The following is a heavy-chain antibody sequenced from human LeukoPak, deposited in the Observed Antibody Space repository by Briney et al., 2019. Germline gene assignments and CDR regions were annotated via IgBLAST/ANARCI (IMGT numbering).Heavy chain of an antibody. D-gene: IGHD6-19*01. J-gene: IGHJ6*02. Sequence: ASVKVSCKPSGGTFSSYAITWVRQAPGQGLEWMGRIIPVLDITNYAQKFQGRVTITADKSTSTAYMEVSSLRSEDTAVYYCARGYSSLHRGMDVWGQGTTVTVSS. CDR3: ARGYSSLHRGMDV. V-gene: IGHV1-69*04. CDR1: GGTFSSYA. CDR2: IIPVLDIT.